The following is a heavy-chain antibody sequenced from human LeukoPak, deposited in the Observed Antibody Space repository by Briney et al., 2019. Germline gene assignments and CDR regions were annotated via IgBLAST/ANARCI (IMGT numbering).Heavy chain of an antibody. V-gene: IGHV4-59*08. CDR2: IFDSGNT. Sequence: SETLSFTCTVSGGSISSDYWNWIRQPPGKGLEWIGYIFDSGNTAYNPSLRSRVTMSVDTSTNQFSLKLSSVTAADTAVYYCVRHKGDGYKSWGQGTLVTVSS. J-gene: IGHJ4*02. CDR3: VRHKGDGYKS. D-gene: IGHD5-24*01. CDR1: GGSISSDY.